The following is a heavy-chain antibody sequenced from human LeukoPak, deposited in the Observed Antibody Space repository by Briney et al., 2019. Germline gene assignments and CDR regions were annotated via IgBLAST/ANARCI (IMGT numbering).Heavy chain of an antibody. CDR2: ISSSGSTI. V-gene: IGHV3-48*03. CDR1: GFTFSSYE. J-gene: IGHJ4*02. Sequence: PGGSLRLSCAASGFTFSSYEMNWVRQAPGKGLEWVSYISSSGSTIYYADSVKGRFTISRDNAKNSLYQQMNSLRAEDTAVYYCARAAHNVMLWFGEHFDYWGQGTLVTVSS. CDR3: ARAAHNVMLWFGEHFDY. D-gene: IGHD3-10*01.